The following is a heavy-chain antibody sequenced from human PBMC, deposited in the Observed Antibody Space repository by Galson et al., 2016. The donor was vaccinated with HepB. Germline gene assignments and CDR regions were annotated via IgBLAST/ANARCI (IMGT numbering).Heavy chain of an antibody. CDR1: GYSFYTHS. D-gene: IGHD6-13*01. CDR2: ISVYNGNT. CDR3: ARATRTSSARVFGY. Sequence: SVKVSCKGSGYSFYTHSITWVRQAPGQGLEWMGWISVYNGNTQFAQKFQGRLTMTTDTSTNTAYMELRSLTFDDTAVYYCARATRTSSARVFGYWGQGTLVTVSS. V-gene: IGHV1-18*04. J-gene: IGHJ4*02.